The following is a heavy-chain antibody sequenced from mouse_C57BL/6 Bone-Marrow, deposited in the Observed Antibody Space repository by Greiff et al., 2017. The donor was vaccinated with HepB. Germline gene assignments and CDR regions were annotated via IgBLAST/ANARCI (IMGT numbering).Heavy chain of an antibody. CDR2: ILPGSGST. CDR1: GYTFTGYW. CDR3: ARSVTCSSYLDFDY. Sequence: VKLQESGAELMKPGASVKLSCKATGYTFTGYWIAWVKQRPGQVLEWIGEILPGSGSTNYNEKFKGKATVTADTSSNTAYMQLSSLTTEDSAIYYCARSVTCSSYLDFDYWGQGTTLTVSS. V-gene: IGHV1-9*01. J-gene: IGHJ2*01. D-gene: IGHD1-1*01.